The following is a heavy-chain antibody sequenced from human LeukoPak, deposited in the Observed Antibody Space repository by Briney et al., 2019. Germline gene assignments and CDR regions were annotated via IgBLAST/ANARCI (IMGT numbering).Heavy chain of an antibody. CDR1: GFTFSSYS. CDR2: ISSSSSYI. CDR3: ARAFGYDYVWASYRHLQH. Sequence: GGSLRLSCAASGFTFSSYSMNWVRQAPGKGLEWVSSISSSSSYIYYADSVKGRFTISRDNAKNSLYLQMNSLRAEDTAVYYCARAFGYDYVWASYRHLQHWGQGTLVTVSS. V-gene: IGHV3-21*01. J-gene: IGHJ1*01. D-gene: IGHD3-16*02.